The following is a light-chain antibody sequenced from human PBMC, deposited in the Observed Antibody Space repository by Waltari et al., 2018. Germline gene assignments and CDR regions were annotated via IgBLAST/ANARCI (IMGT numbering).Light chain of an antibody. Sequence: SYELTQPPSVSVSPGQTDSITCSGDKLGDKYACWYQQKPGQSPVLVIYQDNKRPSVNPERFSGSKSGNTATLTISGAQALDEADYYCQAWDNTTPVFGTGTKVTVL. CDR1: KLGDKY. CDR3: QAWDNTTPV. CDR2: QDN. J-gene: IGLJ1*01. V-gene: IGLV3-1*01.